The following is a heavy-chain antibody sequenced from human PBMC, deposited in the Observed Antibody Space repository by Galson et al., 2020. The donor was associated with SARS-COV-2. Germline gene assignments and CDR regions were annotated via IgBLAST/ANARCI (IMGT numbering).Heavy chain of an antibody. CDR2: ISYDGSNK. D-gene: IGHD3-3*01. CDR3: AKDTRYYDFWSGYLTPSAYYYYYGMDV. CDR1: GFTFSSYG. Sequence: TGGSLRLSCAASGFTFSSYGMHWVRQAPGKGLEWVAVISYDGSNKYYADSVKGRFTISRDNSKNTLYLQMNSLRAEDTAVYYCAKDTRYYDFWSGYLTPSAYYYYYGMDVWGQGTTVTVSS. J-gene: IGHJ6*02. V-gene: IGHV3-30*18.